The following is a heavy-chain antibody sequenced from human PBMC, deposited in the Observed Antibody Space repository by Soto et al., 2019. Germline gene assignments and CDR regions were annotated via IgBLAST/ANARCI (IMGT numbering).Heavy chain of an antibody. CDR3: ARVSAAGAYYFYGMDV. V-gene: IGHV2-70*01. D-gene: IGHD6-13*01. CDR2: IDWDDDK. CDR1: GFSLTTTGMC. Sequence: ESGPTLVNPTQTLTLTCTFSGFSLTTTGMCVSWIRQPPGKALEWLALIDWDDDKYYSTSLKTRLTISKDTSKNQVVLTVTNVDPVDTGTYYCARVSAAGAYYFYGMDVWGQGTTVTVSS. J-gene: IGHJ6*02.